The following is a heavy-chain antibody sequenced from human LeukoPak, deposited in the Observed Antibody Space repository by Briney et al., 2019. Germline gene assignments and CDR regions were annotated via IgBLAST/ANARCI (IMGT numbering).Heavy chain of an antibody. CDR2: ISGSGGST. D-gene: IGHD5-24*01. CDR3: ARGGMATRHGAFDI. V-gene: IGHV3-23*01. Sequence: GGSLRLSCAASGFTFSSYAMSWVRQAPGKGLEWVSAISGSGGSTYYADSVKGRFTISRDNAKNSLYLQMNSLRAEDTAVYYCARGGMATRHGAFDIWGQGTMVTVSS. J-gene: IGHJ3*02. CDR1: GFTFSSYA.